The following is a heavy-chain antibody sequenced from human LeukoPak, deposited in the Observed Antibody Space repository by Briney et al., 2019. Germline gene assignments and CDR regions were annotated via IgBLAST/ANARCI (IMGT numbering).Heavy chain of an antibody. D-gene: IGHD6-13*01. J-gene: IGHJ4*02. V-gene: IGHV3-74*01. Sequence: PGGSLRLSCAASGFTFSSYWMHWVRQAPGKGLVWVSRISGDGTSTGYADSVKGRFTNSRDNAKNMLYLQMNGLRDEDTAVYYCGRQQAAAGDYWGQGTLVTVSS. CDR3: GRQQAAAGDY. CDR1: GFTFSSYW. CDR2: ISGDGTST.